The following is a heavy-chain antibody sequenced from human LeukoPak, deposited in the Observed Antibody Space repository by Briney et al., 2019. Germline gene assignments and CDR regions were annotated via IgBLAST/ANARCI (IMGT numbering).Heavy chain of an antibody. V-gene: IGHV1-46*01. J-gene: IGHJ4*02. D-gene: IGHD6-13*01. Sequence: ASVKVSCKASGYTFTNYYMHWVRQAPGQGLEWMGIINPSGGGASSAQEFQGRVTMTRDTSTSTVYMELSSLRSDDTAVYYCASGQLRIAAAGSQGLPTHWGQGTLVTVSS. CDR2: INPSGGGA. CDR1: GYTFTNYY. CDR3: ASGQLRIAAAGSQGLPTH.